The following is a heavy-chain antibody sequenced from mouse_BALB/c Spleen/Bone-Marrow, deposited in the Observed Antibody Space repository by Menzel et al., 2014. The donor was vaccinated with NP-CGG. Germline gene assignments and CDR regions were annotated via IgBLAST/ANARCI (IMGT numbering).Heavy chain of an antibody. D-gene: IGHD2-3*01. J-gene: IGHJ2*01. Sequence: LVKTGAPVKISCKASGYSFTGYYMHWVKQSHGKCLEWIGYISCYNGATSYNQKFKGKATFTVDTSSSTAYMQFNSLTSEDSAVYYCARGDGYYVDFDYWGQGTTLTVSS. V-gene: IGHV1S34*01. CDR1: GYSFTGYY. CDR2: ISCYNGAT. CDR3: ARGDGYYVDFDY.